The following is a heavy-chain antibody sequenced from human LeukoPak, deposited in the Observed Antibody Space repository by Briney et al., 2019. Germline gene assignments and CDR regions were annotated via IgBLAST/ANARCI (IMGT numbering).Heavy chain of an antibody. J-gene: IGHJ3*02. CDR1: GLTFSNYA. CDR3: AKERLTTTAFDI. CDR2: ISDSGGST. V-gene: IGHV3-23*01. D-gene: IGHD4-11*01. Sequence: GGSLRLSCAASGLTFSNYAMSWVRQAPGKGLEWVSGISDSGGSTHYADSVKGRFTISRDNSKNTLYLQMSTLRAEDTAVYYCAKERLTTTAFDIWGQGTMVTVSS.